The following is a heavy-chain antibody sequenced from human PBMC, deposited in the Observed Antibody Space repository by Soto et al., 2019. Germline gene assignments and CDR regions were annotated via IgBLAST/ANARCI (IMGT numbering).Heavy chain of an antibody. Sequence: KTSETLSLTCTVSGASISGYYWSWIRKSAGKGLEWIGRIYATGTTDYNPSLKSRVMMSVDTSKKQFSLKLRSVTAADTAVYYCVRDGTKTLRDWFDPWGQGISVTVSS. CDR3: VRDGTKTLRDWFDP. CDR1: GASISGYY. CDR2: IYATGTT. V-gene: IGHV4-4*07. D-gene: IGHD1-1*01. J-gene: IGHJ5*02.